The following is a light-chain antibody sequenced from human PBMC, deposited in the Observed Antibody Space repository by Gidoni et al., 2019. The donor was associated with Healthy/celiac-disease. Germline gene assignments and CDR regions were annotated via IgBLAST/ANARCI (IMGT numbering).Light chain of an antibody. CDR2: RNN. J-gene: IGLJ3*02. V-gene: IGLV10-54*01. Sequence: QAGLTQPPSVSTGLRQTATLTCTGNSNNVGNQGAAWLQQHQGHPPNLLSYRNNNRPSGISERLSASRSGNTASLTITGLQPEDEADYYCSAWDSSLSAWVFGGGTKLTVL. CDR3: SAWDSSLSAWV. CDR1: SNNVGNQG.